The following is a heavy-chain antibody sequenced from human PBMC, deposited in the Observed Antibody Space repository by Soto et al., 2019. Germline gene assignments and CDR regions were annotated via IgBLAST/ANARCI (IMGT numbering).Heavy chain of an antibody. CDR1: GFTFGNYG. CDR2: ISGNSDII. CDR3: AKQMTGLHTAFDI. V-gene: IGHV3-9*01. J-gene: IGHJ3*02. D-gene: IGHD3-9*01. Sequence: PGGSLRLSCAASGFTFGNYGMHWVRQSPGKGLEWVSGISGNSDIIGYADSVKGRFTISRDNAKNSLYVQVNSLRPEDTALYYCAKQMTGLHTAFDIWGQGTMVTVSS.